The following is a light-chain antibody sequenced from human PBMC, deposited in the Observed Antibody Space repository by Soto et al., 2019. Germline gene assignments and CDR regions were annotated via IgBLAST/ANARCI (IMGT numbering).Light chain of an antibody. CDR2: GVG. Sequence: QSVLTQPASVSGSPGQSITISCTGTSSDVGGYNSVSWYQHHPGKAPKLILYGVGDRPSGVSYRFSGSKSGNTASLTISELQAADEADYFCSSYTSSMTNDFGSGTKVTVL. J-gene: IGLJ1*01. V-gene: IGLV2-14*03. CDR1: SSDVGGYNS. CDR3: SSYTSSMTND.